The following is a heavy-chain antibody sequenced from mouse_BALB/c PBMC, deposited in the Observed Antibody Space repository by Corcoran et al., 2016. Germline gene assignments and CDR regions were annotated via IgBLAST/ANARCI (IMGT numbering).Heavy chain of an antibody. CDR1: GYSFTGYY. CDR3: ARSEYGYDSYYFDN. V-gene: IGHV1-26*01. CDR2: INPYNGAT. Sequence: EVQLQQSGPELVKPGASVKISCKASGYSFTGYYMHWVKQSHVKSLEWIGRINPYNGATSYNQNFQDKASLTVDKSSSTAYMELHSLTSEDSAVYYCARSEYGYDSYYFDNWGQGTTLTVSS. D-gene: IGHD2-2*01. J-gene: IGHJ2*01.